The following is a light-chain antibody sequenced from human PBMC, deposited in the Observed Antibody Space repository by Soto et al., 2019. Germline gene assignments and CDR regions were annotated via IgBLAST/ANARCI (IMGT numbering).Light chain of an antibody. CDR1: SSNIGNNA. V-gene: IGLV1-36*01. J-gene: IGLJ1*01. CDR3: ASWDDSLNAYV. CDR2: YDN. Sequence: QSVLTQPPSVSEAPRQRVTISCSGSSSNIGNNAVNWYQQLPGQAPKIVIYYDNLLTSGVSDRFSGSKSRIPASLAISDLQSDDEADYYCASWDDSLNAYVFGPGTKVTVL.